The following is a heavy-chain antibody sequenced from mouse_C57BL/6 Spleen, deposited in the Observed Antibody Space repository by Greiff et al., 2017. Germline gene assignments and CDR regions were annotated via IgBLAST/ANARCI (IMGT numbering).Heavy chain of an antibody. CDR1: GYTFTSYW. V-gene: IGHV1-55*01. CDR3: AKGGGEEDY. Sequence: QVQLQQPGAELVKPGASVKMSCKASGYTFTSYWITWVKQRPGQGLAWIGDIYPGSGSTNYNEKFKSKATLTVDTSSSTAYMQLISLTSAASAVYYCAKGGGEEDYWGQGTTLTVSS. CDR2: IYPGSGST. J-gene: IGHJ2*01.